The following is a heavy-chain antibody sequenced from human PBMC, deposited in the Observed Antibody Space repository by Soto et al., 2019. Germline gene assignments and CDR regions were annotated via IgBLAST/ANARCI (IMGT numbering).Heavy chain of an antibody. CDR3: ARGGHGTWFGP. CDR1: GDAISSGDHY. J-gene: IGHJ5*02. Sequence: QVQLQESGPGLVKPSQTLSLTCNVSGDAISSGDHYWSWIRQPPGKGLEWIGYIYRSVTTDYNPYLKCRVMISVDRSKNQFSLKLTSVTAADTAMYYRARGGHGTWFGPWGQGTLVTVSS. V-gene: IGHV4-30-4*01. CDR2: IYRSVTT.